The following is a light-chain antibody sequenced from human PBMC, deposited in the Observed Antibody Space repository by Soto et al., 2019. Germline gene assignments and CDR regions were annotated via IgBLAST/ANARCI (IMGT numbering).Light chain of an antibody. CDR3: QQYDNLPYT. J-gene: IGKJ2*01. CDR2: DAS. V-gene: IGKV1-33*01. Sequence: DIQMTQSPSSLSASVGDRVTITCQASQDISNYLNWYQQKPGKAPKLLIYDASNLETGVPSRFSGSGSGTDFTFTISSLQPKDIATYYCQQYDNLPYTCGQGTKLEIK. CDR1: QDISNY.